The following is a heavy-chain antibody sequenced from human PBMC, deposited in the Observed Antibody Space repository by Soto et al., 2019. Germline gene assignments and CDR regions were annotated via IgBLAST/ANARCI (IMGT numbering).Heavy chain of an antibody. CDR2: FSGGRDTT. D-gene: IGHD3-10*01. J-gene: IGHJ4*02. V-gene: IGHV3-23*01. CDR1: GLTFSSYA. Sequence: VQLLESGGGLVQPGGSLRLSCVASGLTFSSYAMSWVRQAPGQRLEWVATFSGGRDTTWHADSVKGRFTVSRDNSKNTLSRNMNSMRHEATALYYFAKDTSATRTCAIYYSFDYWGQGTLVTVSS. CDR3: AKDTSATRTCAIYYSFDY.